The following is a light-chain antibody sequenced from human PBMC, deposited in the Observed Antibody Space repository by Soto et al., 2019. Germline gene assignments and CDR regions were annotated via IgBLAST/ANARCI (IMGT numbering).Light chain of an antibody. CDR2: GAS. CDR3: QQYHHWPPLT. Sequence: EIVMTQSPATLSVSPGERATLSCRASQSISNNLAWYQQKVGQAPRLLISGASTRATGIPARFSGSGSGTEFSLTIGGLQSEDFANYYCQQYHHWPPLTFGGGTKVEIK. J-gene: IGKJ4*01. V-gene: IGKV3-15*01. CDR1: QSISNN.